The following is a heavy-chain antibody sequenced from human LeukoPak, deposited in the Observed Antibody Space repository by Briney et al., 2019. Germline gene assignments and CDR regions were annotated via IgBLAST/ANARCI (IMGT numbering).Heavy chain of an antibody. J-gene: IGHJ4*02. CDR3: AKWSSRGFWSGYYDY. D-gene: IGHD3-3*01. CDR1: GFTFSSYG. Sequence: PGGSLRLSCAASGFTFSSYGMSWVRQAPGKGLEWVSAISGSGGNAYYADSVKGRFTISRDNSKNTLYLQMNSLRAEDTAVYYCAKWSSRGFWSGYYDYWGQGTLVTVSS. V-gene: IGHV3-23*01. CDR2: ISGSGGNA.